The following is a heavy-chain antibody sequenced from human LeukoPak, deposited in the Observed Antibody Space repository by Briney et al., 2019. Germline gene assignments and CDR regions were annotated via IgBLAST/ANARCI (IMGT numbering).Heavy chain of an antibody. J-gene: IGHJ4*02. CDR2: TYYRSKWYN. V-gene: IGHV6-1*01. CDR3: ARDHCSGGSCHWRFDY. Sequence: SQTLSLTCAISGDSVSSNSVAWNWIRQSPSRGLEWLGRTYYRSKWYNGYAVSVKGRITINPDTSKNQFSLQLNSVTPEDTAVYYCARDHCSGGSCHWRFDYWGQGTLVTVSS. CDR1: GDSVSSNSVA. D-gene: IGHD2-15*01.